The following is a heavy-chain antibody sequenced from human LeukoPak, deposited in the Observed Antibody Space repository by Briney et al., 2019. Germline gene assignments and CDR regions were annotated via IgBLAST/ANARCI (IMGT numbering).Heavy chain of an antibody. CDR3: AISGYSYGYWYYFDY. V-gene: IGHV3-23*01. J-gene: IGHJ4*02. D-gene: IGHD5-18*01. Sequence: GGSQRLSCAASGFIFSSDAMTWDRQAPGRGLEWLSTISGSGTTTYYVDSVKGRFTVSRDNSKNTLYLQMSSLRAGDTAVYYCAISGYSYGYWYYFDYWGQGTLLTVSS. CDR1: GFIFSSDA. CDR2: ISGSGTTT.